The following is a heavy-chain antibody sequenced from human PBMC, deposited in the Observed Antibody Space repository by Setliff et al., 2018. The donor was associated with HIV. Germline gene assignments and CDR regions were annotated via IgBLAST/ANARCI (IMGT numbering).Heavy chain of an antibody. Sequence: GGSLTLSCAASGFAFSSYSMHWVRQPPGKGLEWVAVIWYDGSNKYYADSVKGRFTISRDNSKNKVYLQMNNLSAEDTAVYYCATDSSGYYLGGFDYWGQGTLVTVSS. CDR3: ATDSSGYYLGGFDY. D-gene: IGHD3-22*01. J-gene: IGHJ4*02. CDR1: GFAFSSYS. CDR2: IWYDGSNK. V-gene: IGHV3-33*01.